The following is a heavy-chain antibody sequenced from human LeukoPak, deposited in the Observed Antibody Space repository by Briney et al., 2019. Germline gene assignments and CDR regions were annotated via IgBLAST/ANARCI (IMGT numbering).Heavy chain of an antibody. V-gene: IGHV3-33*01. J-gene: IGHJ3*01. D-gene: IGHD3-22*01. CDR2: IWYDGSNK. CDR3: ARGKQYYYDSSGTSFGSFDV. Sequence: GGSLRLSCAASGFTFSTYGMHWVRQAPGKGLEWVAIIWYDGSNKYYADSVKGRFTISRDNSKNTLYLQMNSLRAEDTAVYYCARGKQYYYDSSGTSFGSFDVWGQGTMVTVSS. CDR1: GFTFSTYG.